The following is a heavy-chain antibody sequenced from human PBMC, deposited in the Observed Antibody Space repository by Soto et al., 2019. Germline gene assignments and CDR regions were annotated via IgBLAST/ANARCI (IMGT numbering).Heavy chain of an antibody. CDR1: GFTFSSYA. D-gene: IGHD5-12*01. CDR3: SQSGMAIDY. Sequence: EVQLLESGGGLVQPGGSLRLSCAASGFTFSSYAMSWVRQAPGKGLEWVSAISGSGGSTYYADSVMGRFTISRDNSKNTLYLQMNSLRADDTAVYYSSQSGMAIDYWGQGTLVTVSS. J-gene: IGHJ4*02. V-gene: IGHV3-23*01. CDR2: ISGSGGST.